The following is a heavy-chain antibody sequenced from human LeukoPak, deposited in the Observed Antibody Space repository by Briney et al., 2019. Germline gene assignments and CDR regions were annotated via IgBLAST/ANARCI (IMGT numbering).Heavy chain of an antibody. D-gene: IGHD3-16*01. CDR1: GGSISSSSYY. J-gene: IGHJ4*02. V-gene: IGHV4-39*01. CDR3: ARGSSVRGHDY. CDR2: IYYSGST. Sequence: SETLSLTCTVSGGSISSSSYYWGWIRQPPGKGLEWIGSIYYSGSTYYNPSLKSRVTISVDTSKNQFSLKLSSVTAADTAVYYCARGSSVRGHDYWGQGTLVTVSS.